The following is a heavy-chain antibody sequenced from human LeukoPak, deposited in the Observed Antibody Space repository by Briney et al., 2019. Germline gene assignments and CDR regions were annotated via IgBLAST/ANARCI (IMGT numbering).Heavy chain of an antibody. V-gene: IGHV3-74*01. J-gene: IGHJ4*02. CDR1: GITFSSYW. Sequence: GGSLRLSCAVSGITFSSYWMHWVRHAPGKGGVWVSRINSDGRSTNYADSVKGRFTISRDNAKNTMYLQMNSLRAEDTAVYYCARSAYPGNSVIEDWGRGTLVTVSS. CDR3: ARSAYPGNSVIED. CDR2: INSDGRST. D-gene: IGHD4-23*01.